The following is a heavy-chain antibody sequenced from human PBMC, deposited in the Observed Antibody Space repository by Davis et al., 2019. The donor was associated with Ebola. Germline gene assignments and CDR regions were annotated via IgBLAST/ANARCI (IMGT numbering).Heavy chain of an antibody. Sequence: GESLKISCAASGFTFCSYSMNWVRQAPGKGLEWVSSISSSSSYIYYADSVKGRFTISRDNAKNSLYLQMNSLRAEDTAVYYCARGSAERFDYWGQGTLVTVSS. CDR3: ARGSAERFDY. D-gene: IGHD1-1*01. CDR1: GFTFCSYS. V-gene: IGHV3-21*01. J-gene: IGHJ4*02. CDR2: ISSSSSYI.